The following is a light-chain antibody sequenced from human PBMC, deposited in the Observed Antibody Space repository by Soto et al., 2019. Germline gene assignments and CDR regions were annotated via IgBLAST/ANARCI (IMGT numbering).Light chain of an antibody. CDR2: EVS. J-gene: IGLJ1*01. CDR3: GSYTSSNTYV. CDR1: SSDVGGYIY. V-gene: IGLV2-14*01. Sequence: QSALTRPASVSGSPGQSITISCTGTSSDVGGYIYVSWYQQHPGKAPKLMIYEVSNRPSGVSNRFSGSKSSNTASLTISGLQAEDEADYYCGSYTSSNTYVFGTGTKVTVL.